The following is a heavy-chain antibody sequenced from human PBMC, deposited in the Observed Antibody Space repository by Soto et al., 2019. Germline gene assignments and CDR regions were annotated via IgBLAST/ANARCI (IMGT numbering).Heavy chain of an antibody. Sequence: EVQLVESGGGLVQPGGSLRLSCAASGFTFSNYWMTWVRQAPGKGLEWVANINQDGSEKYYVDSVKGRFTISRDNAKKALYLQMNSLRAEERAVHYCERDWRSSGWYSPSVWGQGTLGTVS. CDR1: GFTFSNYW. J-gene: IGHJ4*02. CDR2: INQDGSEK. CDR3: ERDWRSSGWYSPSV. D-gene: IGHD6-19*01. V-gene: IGHV3-7*01.